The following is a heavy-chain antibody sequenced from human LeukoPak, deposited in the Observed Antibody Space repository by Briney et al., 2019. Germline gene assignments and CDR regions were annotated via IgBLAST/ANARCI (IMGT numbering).Heavy chain of an antibody. Sequence: ASVKVSCKASGYTFTGYYMHWVRQAPGQGLEWMGWINPNSGGTNYARKFQGRVTMTRDTSISTAYMELSRLRSDDTAVYYCARGGRTVVHDYWGQGTLVTVSS. CDR3: ARGGRTVVHDY. J-gene: IGHJ4*02. CDR1: GYTFTGYY. CDR2: INPNSGGT. D-gene: IGHD4-23*01. V-gene: IGHV1-2*02.